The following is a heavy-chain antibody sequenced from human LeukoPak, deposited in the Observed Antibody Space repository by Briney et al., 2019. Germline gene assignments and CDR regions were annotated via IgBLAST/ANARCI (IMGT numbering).Heavy chain of an antibody. D-gene: IGHD2-2*01. V-gene: IGHV1-69*13. CDR1: GGTFSSYA. CDR3: ARAYCSTTSCYLGFDY. J-gene: IGHJ4*02. CDR2: IIPIFGTA. Sequence: SVKVSCKASGGTFSSYAISWVRQAPGQGLEWMGGIIPIFGTANYAQKFQGRVTITADESTSTAYMELSSLRSEDTAVYYCARAYCSTTSCYLGFDYWGQGTLVTVSS.